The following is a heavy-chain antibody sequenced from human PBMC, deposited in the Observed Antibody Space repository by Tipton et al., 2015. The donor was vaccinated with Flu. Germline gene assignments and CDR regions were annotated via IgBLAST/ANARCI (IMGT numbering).Heavy chain of an antibody. J-gene: IGHJ5*02. CDR3: ARDHSNPTLQDRGNWFDP. V-gene: IGHV1-46*04. CDR2: INPSGGST. D-gene: IGHD2-15*01. CDR1: GYTFTSYY. Sequence: QLVQSGAEVKKPGASVKVSCKASGYTFTSYYMHWVRQAPGQGLEWMGIINPSGGSTSYAQKLQGRVTMTRDTSTSTVYMELSSLRSEDTAVYYCARDHSNPTLQDRGNWFDPWGQGTLVTVSS.